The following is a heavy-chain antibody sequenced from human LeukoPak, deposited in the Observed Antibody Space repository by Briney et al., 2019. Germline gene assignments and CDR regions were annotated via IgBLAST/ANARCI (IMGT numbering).Heavy chain of an antibody. J-gene: IGHJ6*02. CDR2: IIPILGIA. CDR1: GGTFSSYA. CDR3: ARRTTTVVSYYYYGMDV. V-gene: IGHV1-69*04. Sequence: SVKVSCKASGGTFSSYAISWVRQAPGQXXXXMGRIIPILGIANYAQKFQGRVTITADKSTSTAYMELSSLRSEDTAVYYCARRTTTVVSYYYYGMDVWGQGTTVTVSS. D-gene: IGHD4-23*01.